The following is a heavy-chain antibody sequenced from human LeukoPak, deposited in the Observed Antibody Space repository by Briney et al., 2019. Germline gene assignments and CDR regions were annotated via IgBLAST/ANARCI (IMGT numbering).Heavy chain of an antibody. V-gene: IGHV1-69*05. CDR2: IIPIFGTA. CDR3: ATGLVGVDYMIDY. Sequence: SVKVSCKASGGTFSSYAISWVRRAPGQGLEWMGRIIPIFGTANYAQKFQGRVTITTDESTSTAYMELSSLRSEDTAVYYCATGLVGVDYMIDYWGQGTLVTVSS. CDR1: GGTFSSYA. D-gene: IGHD3-3*01. J-gene: IGHJ4*02.